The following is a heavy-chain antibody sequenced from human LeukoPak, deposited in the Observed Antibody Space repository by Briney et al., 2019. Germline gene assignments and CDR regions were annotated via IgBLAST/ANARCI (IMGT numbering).Heavy chain of an antibody. CDR2: ISSSSTYT. CDR1: GFTFSDYY. D-gene: IGHD5-18*01. CDR3: AKANTAMVNHYYYGMDV. J-gene: IGHJ6*02. Sequence: GGSLRLSCAASGFTFSDYYMNWIRQAPGKGLEWVSYISSSSTYTNYADSVKGRFTISRDNSKNTLYLQMNSLRAEDTAVYYCAKANTAMVNHYYYGMDVWGQGTTVTVSS. V-gene: IGHV3-11*05.